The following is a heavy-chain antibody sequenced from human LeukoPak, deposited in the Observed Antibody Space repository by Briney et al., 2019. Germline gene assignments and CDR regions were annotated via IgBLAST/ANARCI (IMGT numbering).Heavy chain of an antibody. D-gene: IGHD5-18*01. CDR3: ARTTEWGYSYGSFYYYYMDV. CDR1: GGSISSYY. Sequence: SETLSLTCTVSGGSISSYYWSWIRQPPGKGLEWIGYIYYSGSTNYNPSLTSRVTISVDTSKNQFSLKLSSVTAADTAVYYWARTTEWGYSYGSFYYYYMDVWGKGATVTISS. J-gene: IGHJ6*03. CDR2: IYYSGST. V-gene: IGHV4-59*01.